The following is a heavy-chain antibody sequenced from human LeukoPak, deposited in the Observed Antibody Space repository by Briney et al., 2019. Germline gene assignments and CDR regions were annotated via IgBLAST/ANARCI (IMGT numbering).Heavy chain of an antibody. Sequence: PGGSLRLSCAASRFTVCTYYMTWLRQAPGKGLEGVSVIYSGGSTYYADSVKGRFTVSRDNSKNTLYLQMNSLRAEDTAMYYCARGLGYCTSTTCLLPFDYWGQGTLVTVSS. CDR3: ARGLGYCTSTTCLLPFDY. CDR1: RFTVCTYY. V-gene: IGHV3-53*01. D-gene: IGHD2-2*01. CDR2: IYSGGST. J-gene: IGHJ4*02.